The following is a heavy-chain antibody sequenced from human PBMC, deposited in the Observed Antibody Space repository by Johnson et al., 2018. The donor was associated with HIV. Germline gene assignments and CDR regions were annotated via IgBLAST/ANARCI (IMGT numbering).Heavy chain of an antibody. CDR1: GFTFSDHG. CDR2: MWYDGSKR. Sequence: QVQLVESGGGVVQPGRSVRLSCAASGFTFSDHGMHWVRQAPGKGLEWVGGMWYDGSKRNYADSVKGRFPISRDNAKNSLYLDMNSLRVEDTALYYCVRVGKYCGDDCHLGVDAFDIWGQGTMVTVSS. D-gene: IGHD2-21*02. CDR3: VRVGKYCGDDCHLGVDAFDI. J-gene: IGHJ3*02. V-gene: IGHV3-33*01.